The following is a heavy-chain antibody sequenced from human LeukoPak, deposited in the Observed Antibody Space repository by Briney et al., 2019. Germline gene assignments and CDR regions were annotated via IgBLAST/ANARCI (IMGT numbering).Heavy chain of an antibody. D-gene: IGHD3-9*01. CDR3: ARMDPLEDIRYFDWLSSYFDY. J-gene: IGHJ4*02. CDR2: IYYSGST. CDR1: GGSISSYY. V-gene: IGHV4-59*06. Sequence: PSETLSLTCTVSGGSISSYYWSWIRQPPGKGLEWIGYIYYSGSTYYNPSLKSRVTISVDTSKNQFSLKLSSVTAADTAVYYCARMDPLEDIRYFDWLSSYFDYWGQGTLVTVSS.